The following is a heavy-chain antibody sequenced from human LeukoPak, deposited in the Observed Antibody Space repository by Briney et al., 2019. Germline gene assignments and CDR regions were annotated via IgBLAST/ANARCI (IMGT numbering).Heavy chain of an antibody. CDR1: GYTFTSYG. V-gene: IGHV1-18*01. CDR3: ARDSESRLWQLALGLPRGGSNYFDY. CDR2: ISAYNGKT. D-gene: IGHD6-13*01. Sequence: ASVKVSCKASGYTFTSYGISWVRQAPGQGLEWMGWISAYNGKTNYAQKLQGRVTMTTDTSTSTAYMELRSLRSDDTAVYYCARDSESRLWQLALGLPRGGSNYFDYWGQGTLVTVSS. J-gene: IGHJ4*02.